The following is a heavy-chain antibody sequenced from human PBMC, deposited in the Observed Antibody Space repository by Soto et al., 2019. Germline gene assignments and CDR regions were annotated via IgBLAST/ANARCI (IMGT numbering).Heavy chain of an antibody. CDR3: TRGRYGDY. Sequence: QVHLVQSGAEVKKPGASVKVSCKGSGYIFTTYGITWVRQAPGQGREWMGWISAHNGNTNYAQKLQGRVTVTRDTSTSTAYMELRNPRSDDTAVYYCTRGRYGDYWGQGALVTVSS. J-gene: IGHJ4*02. CDR1: GYIFTTYG. V-gene: IGHV1-18*01. D-gene: IGHD1-1*01. CDR2: ISAHNGNT.